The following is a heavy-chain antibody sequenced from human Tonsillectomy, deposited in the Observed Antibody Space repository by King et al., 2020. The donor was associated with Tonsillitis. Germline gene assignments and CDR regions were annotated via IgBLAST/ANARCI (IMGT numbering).Heavy chain of an antibody. J-gene: IGHJ6*02. CDR2: INPNSGGP. CDR3: AASSAHGYYGMDV. CDR1: KFTFTGFY. V-gene: IGHV1-2*02. Sequence: VQLVESGAEVKKPGASVKVSCKASKFTFTGFYIHWVRQAPGQGLEWMGWINPNSGGPKYAQKFQGRVTMTRDTSISTAYMELSSLRSDDTAVYYCAASSAHGYYGMDVWGQGTTVTVSS. D-gene: IGHD3-22*01.